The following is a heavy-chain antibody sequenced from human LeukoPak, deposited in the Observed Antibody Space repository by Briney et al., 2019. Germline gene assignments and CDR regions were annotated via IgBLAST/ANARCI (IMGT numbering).Heavy chain of an antibody. CDR3: ARDRTGIAARYFDY. D-gene: IGHD6-6*01. CDR1: GFTFSSYS. CDR2: ISSSSYI. Sequence: GGSLRLSCAASGFTFSSYSMNWVRQAPGKGLEWVSSISSSSYIYYADSVKGRFTISRDNAKNSLYLQMNSLGAEDTAVYYCARDRTGIAARYFDYWGQGTLVTVSS. J-gene: IGHJ4*02. V-gene: IGHV3-21*01.